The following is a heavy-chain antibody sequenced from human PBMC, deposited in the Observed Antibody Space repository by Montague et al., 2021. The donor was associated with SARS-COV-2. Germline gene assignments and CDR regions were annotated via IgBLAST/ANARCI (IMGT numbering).Heavy chain of an antibody. V-gene: IGHV4-59*02. CDR3: ARPPHYDGLNGPPDF. D-gene: IGHD3-9*01. CDR1: GVSVTNYY. CDR2: IFYNRGT. Sequence: SETLSLTCTVSGVSVTNYYWSWIRQPPGKGLEWIGDIFYNRGTNFNPSLKIRVAISLDTSKNQFSLRLTSVTAADTAFYYCARPPHYDGLNGPPDFWDQGTLVTVSS. J-gene: IGHJ4*02.